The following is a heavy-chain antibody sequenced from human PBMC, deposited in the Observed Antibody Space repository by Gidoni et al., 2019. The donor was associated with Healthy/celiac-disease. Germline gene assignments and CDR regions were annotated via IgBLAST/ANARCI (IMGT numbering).Heavy chain of an antibody. Sequence: VQLVESGGGVVQPGRSLRLSCAASGFPFSSYGMHWVRQAPGKGLEWVAVIWYDGSNKYYADSVKGRFTISRDNSKNTLYLQMNSLRAEDTAVYYCARGWGITMVRGAYLDYWGQGTLVTVSS. V-gene: IGHV3-33*01. J-gene: IGHJ4*02. CDR2: IWYDGSNK. D-gene: IGHD3-10*01. CDR3: ARGWGITMVRGAYLDY. CDR1: GFPFSSYG.